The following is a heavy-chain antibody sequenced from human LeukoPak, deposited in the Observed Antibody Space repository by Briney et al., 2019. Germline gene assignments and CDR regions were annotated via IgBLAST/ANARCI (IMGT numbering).Heavy chain of an antibody. CDR2: ISYDGSNK. Sequence: SGGSLRLSCAASGFTFSSYAVHWVRQAPGKGLEWVAVISYDGSNKYYADSVKGRFTISRDNSKNTLYLQMNSLRAEDTAVYYCARDGILGMRGGDGYFDYWGQGTLVTVSS. J-gene: IGHJ4*02. CDR1: GFTFSSYA. CDR3: ARDGILGMRGGDGYFDY. V-gene: IGHV3-30-3*01. D-gene: IGHD2-21*01.